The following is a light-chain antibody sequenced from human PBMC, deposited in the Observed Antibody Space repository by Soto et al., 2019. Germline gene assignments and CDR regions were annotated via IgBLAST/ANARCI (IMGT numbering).Light chain of an antibody. Sequence: PGERVTLSCRASQCVSSSYLTWYQQKPGQAPRLLIYGASTRATSIPARFSGSGFGTDFTLTISSLQPEDFAVYYCQQDYNLLTFGGGTNVEIK. CDR3: QQDYNLLT. J-gene: IGKJ4*01. CDR2: GAS. V-gene: IGKV3D-7*01. CDR1: QCVSSSY.